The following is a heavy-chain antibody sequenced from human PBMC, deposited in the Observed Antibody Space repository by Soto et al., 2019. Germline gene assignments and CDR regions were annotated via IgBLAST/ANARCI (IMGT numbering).Heavy chain of an antibody. CDR3: VGASGVNPIDF. D-gene: IGHD3-10*01. V-gene: IGHV3-48*03. J-gene: IGHJ4*02. CDR2: ISSAGSHT. Sequence: GGSLRLSCAPPGFTFSDFEMNWVRQAPGKGLEWISYISSAGSHTFYADSVKGRFTISRDNAMNSLFLQMNSLSAEDTGIYYCVGASGVNPIDFWGQGTQVTVSS. CDR1: GFTFSDFE.